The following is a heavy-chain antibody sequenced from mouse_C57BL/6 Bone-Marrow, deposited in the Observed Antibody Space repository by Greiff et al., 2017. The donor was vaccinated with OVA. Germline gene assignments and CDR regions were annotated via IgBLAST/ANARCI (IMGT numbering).Heavy chain of an antibody. J-gene: IGHJ1*03. CDR2: IRNKANNHAT. D-gene: IGHD2-1*01. Sequence: EVKLMESGGGLVQPGGSMKLSCAASGFTFSDAWMDWVRQSPEKGLEWVAEIRNKANNHATYYAESVKGRFTISRDDSKSSVYLQMNSVRAEDTGIYYGTRPDGNYITIVYFDVWGTGTTVTVSS. V-gene: IGHV6-6*01. CDR3: TRPDGNYITIVYFDV. CDR1: GFTFSDAW.